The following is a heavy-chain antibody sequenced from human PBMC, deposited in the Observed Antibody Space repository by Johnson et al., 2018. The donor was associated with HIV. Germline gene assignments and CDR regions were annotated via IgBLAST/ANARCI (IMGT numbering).Heavy chain of an antibody. V-gene: IGHV3-30*04. D-gene: IGHD3-22*01. J-gene: IGHJ3*01. CDR1: GFTLRNCA. Sequence: VQLVEYGGGLVQPGGSLRLSCAASGFTLRNCAINWVRQVPGKGLEWVALISYDGSNKYYADSVKGRFTISRDNAKDTVYLQMNSLRAEDTAVYFCARDRGYDAFDFWGQGTVVSVST. CDR2: ISYDGSNK. CDR3: ARDRGYDAFDF.